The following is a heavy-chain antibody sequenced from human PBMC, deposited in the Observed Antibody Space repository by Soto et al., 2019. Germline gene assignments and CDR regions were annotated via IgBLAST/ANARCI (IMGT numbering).Heavy chain of an antibody. CDR1: GGSFSGYY. CDR3: ARGGRLRLLWPFDP. CDR2: INHSGST. J-gene: IGHJ5*02. V-gene: IGHV4-34*01. D-gene: IGHD2-21*01. Sequence: PSETLSLTCAGYGGSFSGYYWSWIRQPPGKGLEWIGKINHSGSTNYNPSLKSRVTISVDTSKNQFSLKLSSVTAADTAVYYCARGGRLRLLWPFDPWGQGTLVTVSS.